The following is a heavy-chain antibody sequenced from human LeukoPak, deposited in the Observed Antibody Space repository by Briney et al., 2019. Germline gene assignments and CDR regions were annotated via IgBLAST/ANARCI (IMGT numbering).Heavy chain of an antibody. CDR1: GGSFSGYY. D-gene: IGHD3-22*01. J-gene: IGHJ5*02. Sequence: SETLSLTCAVYGGSFSGYYWSWIRQPPGKGLEWIGESNHSGSTNYNPSLKSRVTISVDTSKNQFSLKLSSVTAADTAVYYCARGEEVIVVGWFAHWGQGTLVTVSS. CDR2: SNHSGST. CDR3: ARGEEVIVVGWFAH. V-gene: IGHV4-34*01.